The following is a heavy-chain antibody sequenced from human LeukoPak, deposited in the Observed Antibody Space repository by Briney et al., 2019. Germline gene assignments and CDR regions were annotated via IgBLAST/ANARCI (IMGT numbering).Heavy chain of an antibody. V-gene: IGHV3-43D*03. CDR1: GFTFDDYA. D-gene: IGHD3-3*01. J-gene: IGHJ4*02. Sequence: QPGGSLRLSCAASGFTFDDYAMHWVRQAPGKGLEWVSLISWDGGSTYYADSVEGRFTISRDNSKNSPYLQMNSLRAEDTALYYCAKDQEGGDFWSGYYFDYWGQGTLVTVSS. CDR3: AKDQEGGDFWSGYYFDY. CDR2: ISWDGGST.